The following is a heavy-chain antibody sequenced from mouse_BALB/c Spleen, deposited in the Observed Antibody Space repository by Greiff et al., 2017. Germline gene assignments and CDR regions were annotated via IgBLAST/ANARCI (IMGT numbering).Heavy chain of an antibody. CDR1: GFSLTSYG. CDR3: ARDQRDLLRAMDY. J-gene: IGHJ4*01. V-gene: IGHV2-9*02. CDR2: IWAGGST. Sequence: VKLMESGPGLVAPSQSLSITCTVSGFSLTSYGVHWVRQPPGKGLEWLGVIWAGGSTNYNSALMSRLSISKDNSKSQVFLNMNSLQTDDTAMYYCARDQRDLLRAMDYWGQGTSVTVSS.